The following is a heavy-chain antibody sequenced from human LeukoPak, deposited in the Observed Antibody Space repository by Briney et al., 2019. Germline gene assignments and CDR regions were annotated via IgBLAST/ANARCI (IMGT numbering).Heavy chain of an antibody. Sequence: ASVEVSCKASGYTFATYNINWVRQATGQGPEWMGWMNPNSGNTGYGPKFQGRVTMTRDTSITTAYMELSSLGSEDTAVYYCARQQQRGDAFDIWGQGTIVAVSS. CDR2: MNPNSGNT. J-gene: IGHJ3*02. CDR1: GYTFATYN. D-gene: IGHD6-13*01. V-gene: IGHV1-8*02. CDR3: ARQQQRGDAFDI.